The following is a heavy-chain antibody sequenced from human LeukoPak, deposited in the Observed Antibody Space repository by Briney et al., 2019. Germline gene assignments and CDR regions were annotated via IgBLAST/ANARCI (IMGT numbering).Heavy chain of an antibody. V-gene: IGHV3-21*01. Sequence: GGSLSLSRAASGFTFSTYTMNWVRQAPGKGLEWVSSISSSSSYIYYADSVKGRFTISRDNAKNSLYLQMSSLRAEDRAVYYCARDLSYYYGLDVWGQGTTVTVSS. CDR2: ISSSSSYI. J-gene: IGHJ6*02. CDR3: ARDLSYYYGLDV. CDR1: GFTFSTYT.